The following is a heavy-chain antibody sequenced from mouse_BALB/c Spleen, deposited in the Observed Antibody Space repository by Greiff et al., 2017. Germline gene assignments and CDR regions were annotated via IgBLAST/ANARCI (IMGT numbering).Heavy chain of an antibody. CDR2: IYPSDSYT. Sequence: QVQLQQPGAELVRPGASVKLSCKASGYTFTSYWINWVKQRPGQGLEWIGNIYPSDSYTNYNQKFKDKATLTVDKSSRTAYMQLSSPTSEDSAVYYCTRGEAYYGNYDAMDYWGQGTSVTVSS. J-gene: IGHJ4*01. CDR1: GYTFTSYW. D-gene: IGHD2-10*01. CDR3: TRGEAYYGNYDAMDY. V-gene: IGHV1-69*02.